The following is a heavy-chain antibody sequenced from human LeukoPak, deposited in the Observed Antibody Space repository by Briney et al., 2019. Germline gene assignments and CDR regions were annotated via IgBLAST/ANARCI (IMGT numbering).Heavy chain of an antibody. CDR1: GFTFSSYA. CDR3: AKVVGSPGYNWFDP. J-gene: IGHJ5*02. D-gene: IGHD2-15*01. Sequence: PGGSLRLSCVASGFTFSSYAMSWVRQAPGKGLEWVSAISGSGGSTYYADSVKGRFTISRDNSKNTLYLQMNSLRAEDTAVYYCAKVVGSPGYNWFDPWGQGTLVTVSS. V-gene: IGHV3-23*01. CDR2: ISGSGGST.